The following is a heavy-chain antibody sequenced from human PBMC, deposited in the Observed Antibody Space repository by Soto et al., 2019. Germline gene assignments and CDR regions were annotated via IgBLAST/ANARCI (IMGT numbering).Heavy chain of an antibody. D-gene: IGHD1-7*01. CDR2: IYRTGST. CDR3: ASRDPGTSVDY. J-gene: IGHJ4*02. CDR1: GGSISSGGYY. V-gene: IGHV4-31*09. Sequence: PSETLSLTCTVSGGSISSGGYYWSWIRQHPGKGLEWIGYIYRTGSTNYNPSLKSRVTISLDKSENQFSLKVTSLTAADTAVYYCASRDPGTSVDYWGQGTLVTVSS.